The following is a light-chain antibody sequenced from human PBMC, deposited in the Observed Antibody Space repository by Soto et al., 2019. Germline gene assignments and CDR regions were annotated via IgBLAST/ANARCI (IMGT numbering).Light chain of an antibody. Sequence: DIQMTQSPSSLSASIGDRVTITCRSSQSITNDLGWYQQKPGKAPKRLIYGASTLESAVPPRFSGSGSGTDFTLPISSLQPEDCATYYCLQNNTSPRTFGQGTQVAIK. J-gene: IGKJ1*01. V-gene: IGKV1-17*01. CDR3: LQNNTSPRT. CDR2: GAS. CDR1: QSITND.